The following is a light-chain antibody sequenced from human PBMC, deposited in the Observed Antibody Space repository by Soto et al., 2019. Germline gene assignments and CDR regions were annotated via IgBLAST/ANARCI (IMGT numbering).Light chain of an antibody. V-gene: IGKV1-39*01. J-gene: IGKJ5*01. CDR1: QSISIY. Sequence: DIQMTHSPSALSAPVPDRVTIACRASQSISIYLNWYQLKPGKAPNLLMYGASYLKSGVPTRFSGSGSGTDFTLTISSLQPEDFAIYYCQQTYTTPEITFGQGTRLEIK. CDR2: GAS. CDR3: QQTYTTPEIT.